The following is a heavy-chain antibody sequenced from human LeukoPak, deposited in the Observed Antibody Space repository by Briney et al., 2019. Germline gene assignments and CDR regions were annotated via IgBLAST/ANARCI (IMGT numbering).Heavy chain of an antibody. V-gene: IGHV1-69*05. CDR3: AISTKRTAGTAQGDY. Sequence: ASVKVSCKASGGTFSSYAVSWVRQAPGQGLEWMGGIIPIFGTANYAQKFQGRVTITTDESTSTAYMELSSLRSEDTAVYYCAISTKRTAGTAQGDYWGQGTLVTVSS. J-gene: IGHJ4*02. D-gene: IGHD6-25*01. CDR1: GGTFSSYA. CDR2: IIPIFGTA.